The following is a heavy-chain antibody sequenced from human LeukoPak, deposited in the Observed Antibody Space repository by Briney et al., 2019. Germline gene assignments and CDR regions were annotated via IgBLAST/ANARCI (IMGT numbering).Heavy chain of an antibody. D-gene: IGHD1-26*01. J-gene: IGHJ4*02. CDR2: ISGSGGTT. CDR1: GFTFSNYA. Sequence: PGGSLRLSCAASGFTFSNYAMSWVRQAPGKGLEWVSAISGSGGTTYYADSVKGRFTISRDNPKNTLYLQMDSLRAEDTAVYYCARTQRIVGATTFGYWGQGTLVTVSS. CDR3: ARTQRIVGATTFGY. V-gene: IGHV3-23*01.